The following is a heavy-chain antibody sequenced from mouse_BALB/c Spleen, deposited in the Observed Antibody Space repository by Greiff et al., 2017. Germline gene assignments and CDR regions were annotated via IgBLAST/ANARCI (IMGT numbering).Heavy chain of an antibody. Sequence: VKLVESGAELARPGASVKLSCKASGYTFTSYWMQWVKQRPGQGLEWIGAIYPGDGDTRYTQKFKGKATLTADKSSSTAYMQLSSLASEDSAVYYCARGGNYHYFDYWGEGTTLTVSS. CDR1: GYTFTSYW. CDR2: IYPGDGDT. D-gene: IGHD2-1*01. V-gene: IGHV1-87*01. CDR3: ARGGNYHYFDY. J-gene: IGHJ2*01.